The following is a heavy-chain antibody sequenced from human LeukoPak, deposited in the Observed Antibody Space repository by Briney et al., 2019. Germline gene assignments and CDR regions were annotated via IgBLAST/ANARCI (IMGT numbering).Heavy chain of an antibody. Sequence: SQTLSLTCAVSGGSLSSGGYSWGWIRHPPGKGLEWIGYIYQSGSTYYDPSLKSRVTISVDRSKNQFSLKLSSVTAADTAVYYCGRGGIATSASGIDYWGQGTLVTVSS. J-gene: IGHJ4*02. CDR2: IYQSGST. CDR1: GGSLSSGGYS. V-gene: IGHV4-30-2*01. D-gene: IGHD6-13*01. CDR3: GRGGIATSASGIDY.